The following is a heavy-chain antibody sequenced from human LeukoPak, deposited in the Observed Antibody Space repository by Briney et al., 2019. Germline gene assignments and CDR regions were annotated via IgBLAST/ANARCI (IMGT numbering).Heavy chain of an antibody. Sequence: GGSLRLSCTASGFTFSNYAMSWVRQAPGKGLEWVSTISGIDGSTYYADSVKGRFTISSDNSKNTLYLQMNSLRVEDTAIYYCAKGRGYCTGGSCYSDYWGQGTLVTVSS. CDR2: ISGIDGST. CDR3: AKGRGYCTGGSCYSDY. CDR1: GFTFSNYA. V-gene: IGHV3-23*01. D-gene: IGHD2-15*01. J-gene: IGHJ4*02.